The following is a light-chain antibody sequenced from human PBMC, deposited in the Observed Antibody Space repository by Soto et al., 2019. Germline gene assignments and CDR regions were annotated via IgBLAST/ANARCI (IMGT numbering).Light chain of an antibody. Sequence: GDRVTITCRASQTISSWLAWYQQKPGKAPNLLIYDASTLERGVPSRFSGTGSGTDFTLTISSLQAEDVAVYYCQQYYNTPLTFGGGTKVDNK. CDR2: DAS. CDR3: QQYYNTPLT. V-gene: IGKV1-5*01. J-gene: IGKJ4*01. CDR1: QTISSW.